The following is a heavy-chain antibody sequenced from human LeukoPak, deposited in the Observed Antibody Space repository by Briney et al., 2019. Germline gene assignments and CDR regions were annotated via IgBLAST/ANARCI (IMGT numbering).Heavy chain of an antibody. Sequence: PSETLSLTCTVSGGSISSHYWSWIRQPPGKGLEWIGYIYYSGGTNYNPSLKSRVTISVDTSKNQFSLKLSSVTAADTAVYYCARHGVEMATKLSAFDYWGQGTLVTVSS. V-gene: IGHV4-59*08. J-gene: IGHJ4*02. D-gene: IGHD5-24*01. CDR3: ARHGVEMATKLSAFDY. CDR2: IYYSGGT. CDR1: GGSISSHY.